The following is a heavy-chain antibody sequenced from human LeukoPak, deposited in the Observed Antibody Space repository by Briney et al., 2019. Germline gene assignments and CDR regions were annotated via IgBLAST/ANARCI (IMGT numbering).Heavy chain of an antibody. D-gene: IGHD6-13*01. CDR3: ARLLRVTAAAKGYFDH. J-gene: IGHJ4*02. CDR1: GGSISSSSYY. V-gene: IGHV4-39*01. CDR2: IYYSGST. Sequence: PSETLSLTCTVSGGSISSSSYYWGWIRQPPGKGLEWIGSIYYSGSTYYNPSLKSRVTISVDTSKNQFSLKLSSVTAADTAVYYCARLLRVTAAAKGYFDHGGQGTLVTVSS.